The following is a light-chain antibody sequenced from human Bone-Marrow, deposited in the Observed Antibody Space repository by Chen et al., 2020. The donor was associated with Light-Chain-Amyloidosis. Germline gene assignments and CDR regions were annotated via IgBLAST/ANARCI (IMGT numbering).Light chain of an antibody. J-gene: IGKJ2*01. V-gene: IGKV1-33*01. CDR3: QQYENLPYT. CDR2: DAS. Sequence: DIQMTQSPSSLSASVGDRVTITCQASQGIGNYLNWYQHKTGQAPKVLIYDASNLETGVPSRFSGRGSGTDFTFTISSLQPEDIATYFCQQYENLPYTFGQGTKLEMK. CDR1: QGIGNY.